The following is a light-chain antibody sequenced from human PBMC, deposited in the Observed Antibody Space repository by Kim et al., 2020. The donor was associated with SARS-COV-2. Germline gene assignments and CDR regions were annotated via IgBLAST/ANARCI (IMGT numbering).Light chain of an antibody. CDR2: DAS. V-gene: IGKV3-15*01. J-gene: IGKJ2*01. CDR1: QSVTNN. Sequence: EIVMTQSPATLSVSPGERATLSCRASQSVTNNLAWYQQKPGQAPRLLIYDASTRATGIPTWFSGSGSGTEFTLIISSLQSEDFAVYYCQHYNNWPPETFGQGTKLEI. CDR3: QHYNNWPPET.